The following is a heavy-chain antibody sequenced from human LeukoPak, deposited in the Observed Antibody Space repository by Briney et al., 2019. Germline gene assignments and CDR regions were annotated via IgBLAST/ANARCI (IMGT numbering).Heavy chain of an antibody. CDR3: ARRDYGSKVDY. D-gene: IGHD4-17*01. J-gene: IGHJ4*02. CDR2: IYYSGST. V-gene: IGHV4-59*08. Sequence: SETLSLTCTVSGGSISNYYWSWIRQPPGKGLEWIGYIYYSGSTNYNPSLKSRVTISIDTSKNQFSLKLSSVTAADTAVYYRARRDYGSKVDYWGQGTLVTVSS. CDR1: GGSISNYY.